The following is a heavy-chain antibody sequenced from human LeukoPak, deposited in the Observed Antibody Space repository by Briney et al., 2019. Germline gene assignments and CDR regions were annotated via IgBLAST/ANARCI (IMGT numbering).Heavy chain of an antibody. Sequence: SETLSLTCAVYGGSFSGYYWSWIRQPPGKGLEWIGEINHSGSTNYNPSLKSRVTISVDTPKNQFSLKLSSVTAADTAVYYCARGSEVVVSAAKQYFDYWGQGTLVTVSS. J-gene: IGHJ4*02. V-gene: IGHV4-34*01. CDR3: ARGSEVVVSAAKQYFDY. CDR2: INHSGST. CDR1: GGSFSGYY. D-gene: IGHD2-2*01.